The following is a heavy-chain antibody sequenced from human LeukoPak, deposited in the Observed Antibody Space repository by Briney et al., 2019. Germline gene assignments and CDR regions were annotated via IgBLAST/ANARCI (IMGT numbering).Heavy chain of an antibody. Sequence: GGSLRLSCAASGFTFSSYSMNWVRQAPGKGLEWVSSISSSSSYIYYADSVKGRFTISRDNAKNSLYLQMNSLRAEDTAVYYCARDLRIPDVYDFRYYYMDVWGKGTTVTVSS. J-gene: IGHJ6*03. CDR3: ARDLRIPDVYDFRYYYMDV. CDR1: GFTFSSYS. D-gene: IGHD3-3*01. CDR2: ISSSSSYI. V-gene: IGHV3-21*01.